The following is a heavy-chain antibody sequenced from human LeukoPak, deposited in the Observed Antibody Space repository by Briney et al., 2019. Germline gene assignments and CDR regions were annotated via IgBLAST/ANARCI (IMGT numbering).Heavy chain of an antibody. V-gene: IGHV1-8*01. D-gene: IGHD3-10*01. CDR2: MNPNSGNT. CDR1: GYTFTSYD. Sequence: ASVKVSCKASGYTFTSYDINWVRQATEQGLEWMGWMNPNSGNTGYAQKFQGRVTMTRNTSISTAYMELSSLRSEDTAVYYCARATNVLLWFGEDYGMDVWGQGTTVTVSS. CDR3: ARATNVLLWFGEDYGMDV. J-gene: IGHJ6*02.